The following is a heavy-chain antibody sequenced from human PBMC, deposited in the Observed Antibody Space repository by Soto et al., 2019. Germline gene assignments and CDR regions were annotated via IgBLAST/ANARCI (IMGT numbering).Heavy chain of an antibody. CDR1: GFTFSNSF. D-gene: IGHD6-19*01. V-gene: IGHV3-7*03. CDR2: INQDGGGT. Sequence: EVQLVESGGALVQPGGSLRLSCVASGFTFSNSFMGWVRQAPGKGLEWVANINQDGGGTYYVDSVEGRFTISRDNVKDSLYLQMNSLRGEDTAVYYCARYFRGSGRYFFDYWGQGTLVTVSS. J-gene: IGHJ4*02. CDR3: ARYFRGSGRYFFDY.